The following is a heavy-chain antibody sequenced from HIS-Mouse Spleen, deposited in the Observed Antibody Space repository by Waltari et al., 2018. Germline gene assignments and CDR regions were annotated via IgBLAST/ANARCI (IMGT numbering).Heavy chain of an antibody. Sequence: QLQLQESGPGLVKPSETLSRTCTVSGVPISTISYYWGGLRPPPGKGLGGIGSIYYSGSTYYNPSLKSRVTISVDTSKNQFSLKLSSVTAADTAVYYCAREIPYSSSWYDWYFDLWGQGTTVTVSS. D-gene: IGHD6-13*01. CDR1: GVPISTISYY. V-gene: IGHV4-39*07. J-gene: IGHJ6*02. CDR3: AREIPYSSSWYDWYFDL. CDR2: IYYSGST.